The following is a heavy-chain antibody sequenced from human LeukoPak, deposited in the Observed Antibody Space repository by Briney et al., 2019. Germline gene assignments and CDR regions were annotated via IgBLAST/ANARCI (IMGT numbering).Heavy chain of an antibody. CDR1: GFTFSHYS. J-gene: IGHJ4*02. Sequence: GGSLRLSCAASGFTFSHYSMNWVRQAPGKGLEWISYIGISSSNTKYADSVKGRFTISGDKAKNSVYLQMNSLRVEDTAVYYCARDTKYAFDNWGQGTLVTVSS. D-gene: IGHD2-2*01. CDR3: ARDTKYAFDN. CDR2: IGISSSNT. V-gene: IGHV3-48*01.